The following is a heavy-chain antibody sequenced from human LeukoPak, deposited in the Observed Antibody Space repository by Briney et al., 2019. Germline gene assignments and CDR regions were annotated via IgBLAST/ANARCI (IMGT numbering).Heavy chain of an antibody. CDR2: ISSSSSFI. CDR3: ARDFNDYFDY. J-gene: IGHJ4*02. V-gene: IGHV3-21*01. Sequence: GGSLRLSCAASGFTFSSYAMNWVRQAPGKGLEWVSSISSSSSFIYYADSVKGRFTISRDNAKSSLYLQMNSLRAEDTAVYYCARDFNDYFDYWGQGTLVTVSS. CDR1: GFTFSSYA.